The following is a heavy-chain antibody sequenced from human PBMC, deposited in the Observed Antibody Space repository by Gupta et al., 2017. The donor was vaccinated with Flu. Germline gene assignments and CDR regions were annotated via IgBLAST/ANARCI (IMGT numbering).Heavy chain of an antibody. D-gene: IGHD3-9*01. CDR2: IIPIFGTA. J-gene: IGHJ5*02. V-gene: IGHV1-69*01. CDR1: GGTFRSYA. CDR3: ARGNYDILTGYSYNWFDP. Sequence: QVQLVQSGAEVKKPGSSVKVCCKASGGTFRSYAISWVRQAPGQGLEWMGGIIPIFGTANYAQKVQGRVTITADESTSTAYMELSSLRSEYTAVYYCARGNYDILTGYSYNWFDPWGQGTLVTVSS.